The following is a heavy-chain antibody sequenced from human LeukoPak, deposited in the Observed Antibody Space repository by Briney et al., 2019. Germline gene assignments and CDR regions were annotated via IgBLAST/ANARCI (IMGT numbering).Heavy chain of an antibody. CDR3: ARAVGGYYLVEVEYYFDY. Sequence: ASVKVSCKSSGYTFTGYYMHWVRQAPGQGLEWMGWINPNSGGTNYAQKFQGRVTMTRDTSISTAYMELSRLRSDDTAVYYCARAVGGYYLVEVEYYFDYWGQGTLVTVSS. CDR1: GYTFTGYY. CDR2: INPNSGGT. V-gene: IGHV1-2*02. J-gene: IGHJ4*02. D-gene: IGHD3-22*01.